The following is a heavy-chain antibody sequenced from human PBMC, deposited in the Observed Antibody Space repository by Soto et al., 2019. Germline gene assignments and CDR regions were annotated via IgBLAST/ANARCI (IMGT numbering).Heavy chain of an antibody. CDR2: ISGSGGST. CDR3: AKGEFMITFGGVIVIHDAFDI. J-gene: IGHJ3*02. V-gene: IGHV3-23*01. Sequence: EVQLLESGGGLVQPGGSLRLSCAASGFTFSSYAMSWVRQAPGKGLEWVSAISGSGGSTYYADSVKGRFTISRDNSKNRRYLQRNGLRAEDTAVYYCAKGEFMITFGGVIVIHDAFDIWGQGTMVTVSS. CDR1: GFTFSSYA. D-gene: IGHD3-16*02.